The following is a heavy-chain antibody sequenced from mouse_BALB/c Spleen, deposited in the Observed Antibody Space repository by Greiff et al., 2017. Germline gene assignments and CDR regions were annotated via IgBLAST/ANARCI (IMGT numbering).Heavy chain of an antibody. J-gene: IGHJ4*01. D-gene: IGHD1-1*01. CDR2: ISTYYGDA. CDR1: GYTFTDYA. CDR3: ARDYYGSSYYAMDY. V-gene: IGHV1S137*01. Sequence: QVHVKQSGAELVRPGVSVKISCKGSGYTFTDYAMHWVKQSHAKSLEWIGVISTYYGDASYNQKFKGKATMTVDKSSSTAYMELARLTSEDSAIYYCARDYYGSSYYAMDYWGQGTSVTVSS.